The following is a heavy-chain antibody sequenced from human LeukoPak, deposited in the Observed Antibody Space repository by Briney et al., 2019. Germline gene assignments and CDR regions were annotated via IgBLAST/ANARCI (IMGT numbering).Heavy chain of an antibody. CDR3: AREVAVAGLCYFDY. Sequence: SETLSLTCTVSGGSISSYYWSWIRQPPGKGLEWIGYIYYSGSTNYNPSLKSRVTISVDTSKNQFSLKLSSVTAADTAVYYCAREVAVAGLCYFDYWGQGTLVTVSS. V-gene: IGHV4-59*01. D-gene: IGHD6-19*01. CDR2: IYYSGST. J-gene: IGHJ4*02. CDR1: GGSISSYY.